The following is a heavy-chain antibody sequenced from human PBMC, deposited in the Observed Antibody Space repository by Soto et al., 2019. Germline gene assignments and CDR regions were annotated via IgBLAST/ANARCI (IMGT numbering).Heavy chain of an antibody. CDR1: GFTFSSYE. Sequence: GGSLRLSCAASGFTFSSYEMNWVRQAPGKGLEWVSYISSSGSTIYYADSVKGRFTISRDNAKNSLYLQMNSLRAEDTAVYYCARELDDYYYYGLDVWDQGATETVSS. CDR3: ARELDDYYYYGLDV. D-gene: IGHD1-1*01. V-gene: IGHV3-48*03. J-gene: IGHJ6*02. CDR2: ISSSGSTI.